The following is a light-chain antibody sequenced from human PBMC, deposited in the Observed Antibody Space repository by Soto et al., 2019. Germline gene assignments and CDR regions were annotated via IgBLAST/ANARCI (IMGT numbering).Light chain of an antibody. Sequence: EIVLTQFPVTLSLSPGERATLSCRARQSVSSSYLAWYQQKPDPAHRLLIYGASIRATGIPDRFSGSGSGTDFTLTSSRLEPEDVAEYYCQQYGSSCTFGGGTKVEIK. CDR2: GAS. CDR3: QQYGSSCT. J-gene: IGKJ4*02. CDR1: QSVSSSY. V-gene: IGKV3-20*01.